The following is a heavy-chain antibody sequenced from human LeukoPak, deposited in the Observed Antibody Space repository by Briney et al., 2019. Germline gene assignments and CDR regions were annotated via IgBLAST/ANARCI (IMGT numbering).Heavy chain of an antibody. D-gene: IGHD2-8*01. V-gene: IGHV1-2*02. CDR2: INPNSGGT. CDR1: GYTFTGYY. J-gene: IGHJ6*02. CDR3: ARGRMVQDKYYYYYYGMDV. Sequence: ASVKVSCKASGYTFTGYYMHWVRQAPGQGLEWMGWINPNSGGTNYAQKFQGRVTMTRDTSISTAYMELSRLRSDGTAVYYCARGRMVQDKYYYYYYGMDVWGQGTTVTVSS.